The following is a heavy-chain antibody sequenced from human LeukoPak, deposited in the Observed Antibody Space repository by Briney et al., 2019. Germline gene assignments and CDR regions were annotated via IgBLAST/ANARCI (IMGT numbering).Heavy chain of an antibody. CDR3: ARDGKASSSSNLYGHFHY. D-gene: IGHD4-11*01. V-gene: IGHV3-21*01. CDR1: GFTFSSYS. CDR2: ISSSSSSI. J-gene: IGHJ4*02. Sequence: GGSLRLSCAASGFTFSSYSMNWVRQAPGKGLEWVSSISSSSSSIYYADSVKGRLTLSRDNAKNALYLQMNRLRAEDTAVYYCARDGKASSSSNLYGHFHYGRQGTLVTVSS.